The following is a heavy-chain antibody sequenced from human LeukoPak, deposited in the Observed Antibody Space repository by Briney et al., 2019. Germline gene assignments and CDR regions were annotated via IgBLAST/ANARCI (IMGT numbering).Heavy chain of an antibody. Sequence: SETLSLTCAVYGGSFSGYYWSWIRQPPGKGLEWIGEINHSGSTNYNPPLKSRVTISVDTSKNQFSLKLSSVTAADTAVYYCASLYCGGDCYADYWGQGTLVTVSS. CDR3: ASLYCGGDCYADY. CDR2: INHSGST. D-gene: IGHD2-21*02. V-gene: IGHV4-34*01. J-gene: IGHJ4*02. CDR1: GGSFSGYY.